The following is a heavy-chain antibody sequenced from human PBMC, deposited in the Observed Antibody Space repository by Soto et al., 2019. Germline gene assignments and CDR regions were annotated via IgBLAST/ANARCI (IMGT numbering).Heavy chain of an antibody. D-gene: IGHD4-17*01. Sequence: SETLSLTCAFSGGSISSGGYSWSWIRQPPGKGLEWIGYIYHSGSTYYNPSLKSRVTISVDRSKNQFSLKLSSVTAADTAVYYCARLYPVTTVVRYWFDPWGQGTLVTVSS. V-gene: IGHV4-30-2*01. J-gene: IGHJ5*02. CDR1: GGSISSGGYS. CDR2: IYHSGST. CDR3: ARLYPVTTVVRYWFDP.